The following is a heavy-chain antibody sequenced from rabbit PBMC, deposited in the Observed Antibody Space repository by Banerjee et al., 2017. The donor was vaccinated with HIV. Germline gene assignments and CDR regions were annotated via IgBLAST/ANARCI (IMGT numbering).Heavy chain of an antibody. CDR1: GFDFSSYY. D-gene: IGHD4-2*01. Sequence: QLKESGGGLVQPGGSLKLSCKASGFDFSSYYMSWVRQAPGKGLEWIGYIDPVFGSTDYASWVNGRFTISSHNAQNTLYLQLNSLTAADTATYFCARLGLIVGGIGNLWGQGTLVTVS. CDR3: ARLGLIVGGIGNL. CDR2: IDPVFGST. V-gene: IGHV1S7*01. J-gene: IGHJ6*01.